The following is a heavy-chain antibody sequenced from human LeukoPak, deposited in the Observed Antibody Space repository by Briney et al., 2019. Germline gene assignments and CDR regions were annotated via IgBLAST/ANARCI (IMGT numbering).Heavy chain of an antibody. D-gene: IGHD3-10*01. V-gene: IGHV3-48*03. CDR1: GFTFSSYE. CDR2: ISSSGSTI. CDR3: AREDYYGSGSSAHDY. J-gene: IGHJ4*02. Sequence: GGSLRHSCAASGFTFSSYEMNWVRQAPGKGLEWVSYISSSGSTIYYADSVKGRFTISRDNAKNSLYLQMNSLRAEDTAVYYCAREDYYGSGSSAHDYWGQGTLVTVSS.